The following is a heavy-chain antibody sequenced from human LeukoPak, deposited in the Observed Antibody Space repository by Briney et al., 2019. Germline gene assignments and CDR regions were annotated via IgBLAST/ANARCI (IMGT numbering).Heavy chain of an antibody. CDR2: IYTSGST. D-gene: IGHD6-19*01. CDR3: ARAVAGRGTYYFDY. Sequence: PSQTLSLTCTVSGGSISSGSYDWSWIRQPAGKGLEWIGRIYTSGSTNYNPSLKSRVTISVDTSKNQFSLRLSSVTAADTAVYYCARAVAGRGTYYFDYWGQGILVTVSS. V-gene: IGHV4-61*02. CDR1: GGSISSGSYD. J-gene: IGHJ4*02.